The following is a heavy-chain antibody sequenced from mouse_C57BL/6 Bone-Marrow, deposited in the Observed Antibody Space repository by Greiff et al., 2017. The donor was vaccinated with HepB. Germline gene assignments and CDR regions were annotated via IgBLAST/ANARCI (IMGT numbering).Heavy chain of an antibody. J-gene: IGHJ1*03. Sequence: QVQLQQSGAELVRPGASVTLSCKASGHTFTDYEMHWVKQTPVHGLEWIGAIDPETGGTAYNQKFKGKAILTADKSSSTAYMELRSLTSEDSAVYYCTRPTGTDWYFDVWGTGTTVTVSS. CDR1: GHTFTDYE. CDR3: TRPTGTDWYFDV. V-gene: IGHV1-15*01. D-gene: IGHD4-1*01. CDR2: IDPETGGT.